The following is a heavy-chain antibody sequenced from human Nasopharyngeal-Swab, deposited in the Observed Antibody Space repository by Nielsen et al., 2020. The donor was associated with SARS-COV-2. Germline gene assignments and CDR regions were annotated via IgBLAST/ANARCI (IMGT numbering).Heavy chain of an antibody. V-gene: IGHV4-34*01. J-gene: IGHJ2*01. CDR2: INHSGST. Sequence: SETLSLTCAVYGGSFSGYYWSWIRQPPGKGLEWIGEINHSGSTNYNPSLKSRVTMSVDTSKNQFSLKLSSVTAADTAVYYCARGLGNWYFDLWGRGTLVTVSS. D-gene: IGHD7-27*01. CDR3: ARGLGNWYFDL. CDR1: GGSFSGYY.